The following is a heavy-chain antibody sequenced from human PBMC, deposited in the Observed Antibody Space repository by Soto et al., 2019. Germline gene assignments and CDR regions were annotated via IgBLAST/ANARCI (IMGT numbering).Heavy chain of an antibody. CDR1: GGSISSGDYN. CDR2: IYYSGNT. V-gene: IGHV4-30-4*01. D-gene: IGHD3-22*01. CDR3: ARGDYYDHSGYSNFAS. J-gene: IGHJ4*02. Sequence: QVQLQESGPGLVKPSQTLSLTCSVSGGSISSGDYNWRWIRQPPGKGLEWIGYIYYSGNTYYNPSLKRRVIISLDTSKSQFSLRLSSVTAADTAVYYCARGDYYDHSGYSNFASWGQGTLVTVSS.